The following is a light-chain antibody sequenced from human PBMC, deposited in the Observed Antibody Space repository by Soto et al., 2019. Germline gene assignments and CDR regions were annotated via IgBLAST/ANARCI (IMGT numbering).Light chain of an antibody. CDR3: HKYASSFGT. Sequence: EIVLTHSPDTVSWSPGDIATLSCRASQSVGHMFLAWFQQKPGQAPRLLIFDAYRRATGIPDRFSGSGSGTNFALTISRLEPEDFALYYCHKYASSFGTFGQGTKVDIK. J-gene: IGKJ1*01. CDR2: DAY. CDR1: QSVGHMF. V-gene: IGKV3-20*01.